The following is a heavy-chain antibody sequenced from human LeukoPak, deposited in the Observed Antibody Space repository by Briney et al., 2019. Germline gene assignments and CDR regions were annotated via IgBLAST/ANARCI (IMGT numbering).Heavy chain of an antibody. Sequence: GGSLRLSCAASGFTFSSYGMHWVRQAPGKGLEWVAVIWYDGSNKYYADSVKGRFTISRDNSKNTLYLQMNSLRAEDTAVYYCARDRGQQLVPGNWFDPWGQGTLVTVSS. CDR2: IWYDGSNK. D-gene: IGHD6-13*01. V-gene: IGHV3-33*01. CDR3: ARDRGQQLVPGNWFDP. J-gene: IGHJ5*02. CDR1: GFTFSSYG.